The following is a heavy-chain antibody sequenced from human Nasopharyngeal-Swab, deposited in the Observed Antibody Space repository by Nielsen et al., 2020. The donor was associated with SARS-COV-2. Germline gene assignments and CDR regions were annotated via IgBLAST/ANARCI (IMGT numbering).Heavy chain of an antibody. D-gene: IGHD3-10*01. V-gene: IGHV3-23*01. CDR1: GFTFSSYA. J-gene: IGHJ6*02. CDR2: ISGSGGST. Sequence: GEPLKISCAASGFTFSSYAMSWVRQAPGKGLEWVSAISGSGGSTYYADSVKGRFTISRDNSKNTLYLQMNSLRAEDTAVYYCAKPIVRGVPDYYYYYGMDVWGQGTTVTVSS. CDR3: AKPIVRGVPDYYYYYGMDV.